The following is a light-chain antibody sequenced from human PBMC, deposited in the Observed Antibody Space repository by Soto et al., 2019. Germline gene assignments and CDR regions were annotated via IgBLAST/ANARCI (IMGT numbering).Light chain of an antibody. CDR1: SSDVGAYNY. CDR2: DVS. J-gene: IGLJ1*01. Sequence: QSVLTQPASVSGSPGQSIAISCTGTSSDVGAYNYVSWFQQHPGKAPKLMIYDVSNRPSGVSNRFSGSKSGNTASLTISGLQAEDEADYYCTSYSSSSTLYVFGPGTKVTV. V-gene: IGLV2-14*01. CDR3: TSYSSSSTLYV.